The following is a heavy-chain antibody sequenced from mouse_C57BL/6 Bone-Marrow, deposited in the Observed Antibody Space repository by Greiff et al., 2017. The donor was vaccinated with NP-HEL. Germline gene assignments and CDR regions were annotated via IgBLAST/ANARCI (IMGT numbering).Heavy chain of an antibody. V-gene: IGHV1-74*01. CDR2: LHPSDSDT. D-gene: IGHD2-4*01. Sequence: QVQLQQPGAELVKPGASVKVSCKASGYTFTSYWMHWVKQRPGQGLEWIGRLHPSDSDTNYNQKFKGKATLTVDKSSSTAYMQLSSLTSEDSAVFYCAIDYDYVPYYFDYWGQGTTLTVSS. CDR3: AIDYDYVPYYFDY. J-gene: IGHJ2*01. CDR1: GYTFTSYW.